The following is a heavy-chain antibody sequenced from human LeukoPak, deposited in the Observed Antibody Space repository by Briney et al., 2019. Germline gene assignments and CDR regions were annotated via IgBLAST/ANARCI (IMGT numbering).Heavy chain of an antibody. V-gene: IGHV7-4-1*02. CDR3: ARGGVVLLWFGESTNWFDP. D-gene: IGHD3-10*01. CDR2: INTNTGNP. Sequence: GASVKVSCKASGYTFSNYTLNWVRQAPGQGLEWMGWINTNTGNPTYAQGFTGRFVFSLDTSVSTAYLQISSLKAEDTAVYYCARGGVVLLWFGESTNWFDPWGQGTQVTVSS. CDR1: GYTFSNYT. J-gene: IGHJ5*02.